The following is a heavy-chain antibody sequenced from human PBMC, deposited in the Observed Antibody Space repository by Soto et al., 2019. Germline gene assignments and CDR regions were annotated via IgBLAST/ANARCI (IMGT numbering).Heavy chain of an antibody. CDR2: ISTTSSSI. CDR1: GFTFISYS. J-gene: IGHJ4*02. V-gene: IGHV3-48*02. Sequence: WGSLRLSCAASGFTFISYSINFFRHSPFKWLEWISYISTTSSSIYYADSVKGRFTISRDNAKNSLFLQMNSLRDEDTAVYYCARKGVAFDYWGQGALVTVSS. CDR3: ARKGVAFDY. D-gene: IGHD3-3*01.